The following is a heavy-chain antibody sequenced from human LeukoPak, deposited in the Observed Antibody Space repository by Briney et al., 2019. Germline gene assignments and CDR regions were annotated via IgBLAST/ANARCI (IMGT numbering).Heavy chain of an antibody. J-gene: IGHJ4*02. V-gene: IGHV4-30-4*01. CDR3: ARDHGGYDSLDY. D-gene: IGHD5-12*01. Sequence: SEPLSLPCTVSGGSISSGDYYWSWIRQPPGKGLEWIGYIYYSGSTYYNPSLKSRVTISVDTSKNQFSLKLSSVTAADTAVYYCARDHGGYDSLDYWGQGTLVTVSS. CDR1: GGSISSGDYY. CDR2: IYYSGST.